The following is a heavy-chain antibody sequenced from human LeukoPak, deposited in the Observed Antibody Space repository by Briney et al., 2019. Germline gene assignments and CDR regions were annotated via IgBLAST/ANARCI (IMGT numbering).Heavy chain of an antibody. Sequence: GGSLRLSCAASGFTFDDYGMSWVRQAPGKGLEWVSGINWNGGSTGYADSVKGRFTISRDNAKNPLYLQMNSLRAEDTALYYCAREGYYGSGSYYLPAHYYYYYMDVWGKGTTVTVSS. D-gene: IGHD3-10*01. J-gene: IGHJ6*03. V-gene: IGHV3-20*04. CDR2: INWNGGST. CDR3: AREGYYGSGSYYLPAHYYYYYMDV. CDR1: GFTFDDYG.